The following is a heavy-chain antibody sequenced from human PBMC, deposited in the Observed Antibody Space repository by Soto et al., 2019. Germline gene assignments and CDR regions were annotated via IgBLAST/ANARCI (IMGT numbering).Heavy chain of an antibody. J-gene: IGHJ4*02. D-gene: IGHD6-13*01. CDR3: ARDGEAAAGIECLGY. Sequence: GGSLRLSCAASGFTFSSYGMHWVRQAPGKGLEWVAVIWYDGSNKYYADSVKGRFTISRDNSKNTLYLQMNSLRAEDTAVYYCARDGEAAAGIECLGYWGQGTLVTVSS. CDR2: IWYDGSNK. CDR1: GFTFSSYG. V-gene: IGHV3-33*01.